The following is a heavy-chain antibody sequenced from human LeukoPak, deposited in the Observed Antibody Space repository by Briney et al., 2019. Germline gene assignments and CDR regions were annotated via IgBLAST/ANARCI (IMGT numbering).Heavy chain of an antibody. CDR2: ISWNSGSI. D-gene: IGHD3-22*01. CDR3: AKAIYYYDSSGSNFDL. J-gene: IGHJ2*01. Sequence: GGSLRLSCAASGFTFYDYAMHWVRQAPGKGLEWVSGISWNSGSIGYADSVKGRFTISRDNDKTSLYLQMSSLRAEDTALYYCAKAIYYYDSSGSNFDLWGRGTLVTVSS. CDR1: GFTFYDYA. V-gene: IGHV3-9*01.